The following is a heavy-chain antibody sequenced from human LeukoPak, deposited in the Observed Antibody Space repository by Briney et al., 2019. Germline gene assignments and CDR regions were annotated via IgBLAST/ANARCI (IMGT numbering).Heavy chain of an antibody. Sequence: SETLSLTCAVYGGSFSGYYWSWIRQPPGKGLEWIGEINHSGSTNYNPSLKSRVTISVDTSKNQFSLQLNSVTPEDTAVYYCARAPIPYSSGYYEWGFDYWGQGTLVTVSS. V-gene: IGHV4-34*01. D-gene: IGHD3-22*01. CDR3: ARAPIPYSSGYYEWGFDY. J-gene: IGHJ4*02. CDR1: GGSFSGYY. CDR2: INHSGST.